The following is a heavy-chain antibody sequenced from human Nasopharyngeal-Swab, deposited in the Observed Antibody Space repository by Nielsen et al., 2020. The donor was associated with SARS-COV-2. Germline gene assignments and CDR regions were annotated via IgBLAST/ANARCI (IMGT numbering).Heavy chain of an antibody. Sequence: WVRQAPGQGLEWMGWMNPNSGNTGYAQKFQGRVTITRNTSISTAYMELSSLRSEDTAVHYCALPSAAYYYYGMDVWGQGTTVTVSS. D-gene: IGHD2-2*01. V-gene: IGHV1-8*03. CDR2: MNPNSGNT. CDR3: ALPSAAYYYYGMDV. J-gene: IGHJ6*02.